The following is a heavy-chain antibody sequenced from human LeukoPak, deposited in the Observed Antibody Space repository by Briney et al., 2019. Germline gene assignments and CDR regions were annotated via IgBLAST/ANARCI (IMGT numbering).Heavy chain of an antibody. D-gene: IGHD5-18*01. J-gene: IGHJ4*02. Sequence: PGGSLRLSCAASGFTFSSYSMNWVRQAPGKGLEWVSSISSSSSYIYHADSMKGRFTISRDNAKNSLYLQMSGLRGEDTAVYYCARGGYSYGFGFDYWGQGTLVTVSS. CDR1: GFTFSSYS. CDR3: ARGGYSYGFGFDY. CDR2: ISSSSSYI. V-gene: IGHV3-21*01.